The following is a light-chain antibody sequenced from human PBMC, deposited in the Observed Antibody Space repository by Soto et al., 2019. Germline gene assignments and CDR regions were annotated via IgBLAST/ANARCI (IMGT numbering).Light chain of an antibody. CDR1: QSISSW. CDR2: DAS. J-gene: IGKJ4*01. CDR3: QQYNSSSLA. Sequence: DIQMTQSPSTLSASVGDRVTITCRASQSISSWLAWYQQKPGKAPKLLIYDASSLESGVPSRFSGSGSGTEFTLSISSLQPDDFATDYCQQYNSSSLAIRGGTKVEIK. V-gene: IGKV1-5*01.